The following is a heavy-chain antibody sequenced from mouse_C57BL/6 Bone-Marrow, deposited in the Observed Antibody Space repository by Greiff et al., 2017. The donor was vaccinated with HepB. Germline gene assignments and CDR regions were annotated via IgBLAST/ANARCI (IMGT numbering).Heavy chain of an antibody. CDR2: IWSGGST. V-gene: IGHV2-2*01. CDR1: GFSFTSYG. CDR3: ARKGYYGSSPWFAY. J-gene: IGHJ3*01. Sequence: VQVVESGPGLVQPSQSLSITCTVSGFSFTSYGVHWVRQSPGKGLEWLGVIWSGGSTDDNAAFISRLSISKDNYKSQVFFKMNSLQADDTAIYYCARKGYYGSSPWFAYWGQGTLVTVSA. D-gene: IGHD1-1*01.